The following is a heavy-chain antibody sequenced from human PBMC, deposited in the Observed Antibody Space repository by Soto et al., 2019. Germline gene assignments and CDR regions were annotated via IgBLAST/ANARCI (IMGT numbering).Heavy chain of an antibody. D-gene: IGHD3-22*01. CDR3: AGRRRDYYDSRRFPGFPDY. CDR2: ISGSGGST. Sequence: GGSLRLSCAASGFTFSSYAMSWVRQAPGKGLEWVSAISGSGGSTYYADSVKGRLTISRDNSKNTLYLQMNSLRAEDTAVYYCAGRRRDYYDSRRFPGFPDYWGQGTLVTVSS. V-gene: IGHV3-23*01. CDR1: GFTFSSYA. J-gene: IGHJ4*02.